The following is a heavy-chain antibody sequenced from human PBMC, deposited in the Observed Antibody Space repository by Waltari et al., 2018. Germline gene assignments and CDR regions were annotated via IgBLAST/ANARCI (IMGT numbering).Heavy chain of an antibody. V-gene: IGHV4-34*01. J-gene: IGHJ6*02. CDR3: ARGESLYNSDWTPRGYYYYGMDV. D-gene: IGHD6-19*01. CDR1: GGSFNGYD. CDR2: IHHSGRT. Sequence: QVQLQQWGAGLLKPSETLSLTCAMSGGSFNGYDWSWFRQPPGTGLEWIGEIHHSGRTNYKPSLKSRVTMSVDTAKNQFSLNLSSVTAADTAVYYCARGESLYNSDWTPRGYYYYGMDVWGQGTTVTVSS.